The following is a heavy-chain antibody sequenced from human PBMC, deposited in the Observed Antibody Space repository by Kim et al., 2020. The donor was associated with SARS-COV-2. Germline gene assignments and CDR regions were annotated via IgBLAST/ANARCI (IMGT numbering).Heavy chain of an antibody. V-gene: IGHV4-39*01. J-gene: IGHJ6*03. CDR3: ARQKEDCSGGSCYSYYYYTMVI. Sequence: SETLSLTCTVSGGSISSSSYYWGWIRQPPGKGLEWIGSINYSGSTYYNPSLKSRVTISADTSKNQFSLKLSSATAADTAVYYCARQKEDCSGGSCYSYYYYTMVIWGDGAPVT. CDR2: INYSGST. CDR1: GGSISSSSYY. D-gene: IGHD2-15*01.